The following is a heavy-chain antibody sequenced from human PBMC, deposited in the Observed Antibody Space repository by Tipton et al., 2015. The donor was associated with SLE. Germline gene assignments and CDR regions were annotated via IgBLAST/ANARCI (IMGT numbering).Heavy chain of an antibody. CDR3: ARLRSYFYYMDV. CDR1: GDTFTSYI. V-gene: IGHV1-3*01. CDR2: INAANGNT. Sequence: QLVQSGAEVKKPGASVKVSCKASGDTFTSYIMHWVRQDPGQRLEWMGWINAANGNTRYSQQFQGRVTMTLDPSANTAYMELRSLTSDDTAFYYCARLRSYFYYMDVWGEGTTITVSS. J-gene: IGHJ6*03.